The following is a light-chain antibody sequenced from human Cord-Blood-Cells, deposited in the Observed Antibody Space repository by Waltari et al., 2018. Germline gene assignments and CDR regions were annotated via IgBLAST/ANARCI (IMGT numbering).Light chain of an antibody. CDR1: SLRSYY. Sequence: SSELTQDPAVSVALGQTVRITCQGDSLRSYYASWYQQKPGQAPVIVIHGKNNRPSGIPDRFSGSSSGNTASLTITGAQAEDEADYYCNSRDSSGNHYVFGTGTKVTVL. CDR2: GKN. J-gene: IGLJ1*01. V-gene: IGLV3-19*01. CDR3: NSRDSSGNHYV.